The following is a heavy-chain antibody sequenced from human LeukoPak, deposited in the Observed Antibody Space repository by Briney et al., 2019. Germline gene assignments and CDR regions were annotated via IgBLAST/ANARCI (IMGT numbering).Heavy chain of an antibody. CDR2: ISGSGGST. CDR1: GFTFSSYA. Sequence: GGSLRLSCAASGFTFSSYAMSWVRQAPGKGLEWVSAISGSGGSTYYADSVKGRFTISRDNSKNTLYLQMNSLRAEDTAVYYCAKAGQYSSGWYDETNDAFDIWGQGTMVTVSS. J-gene: IGHJ3*02. D-gene: IGHD6-19*01. V-gene: IGHV3-23*01. CDR3: AKAGQYSSGWYDETNDAFDI.